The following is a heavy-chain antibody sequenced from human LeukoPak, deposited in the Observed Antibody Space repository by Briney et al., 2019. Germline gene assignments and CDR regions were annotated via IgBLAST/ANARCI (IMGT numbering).Heavy chain of an antibody. CDR1: GFTFSSYS. Sequence: GGSLRLSCAATGFTFSSYSMSWVRQGPGKGLEWVSSISSSSTFIYYADSVKGRFTISRDNAKNSLYLQMDSLRVQDTAVYYCGRWLYSSGWAIDYWGQGTLVTVSS. D-gene: IGHD6-19*01. CDR2: ISSSSTFI. CDR3: GRWLYSSGWAIDY. V-gene: IGHV3-21*01. J-gene: IGHJ4*02.